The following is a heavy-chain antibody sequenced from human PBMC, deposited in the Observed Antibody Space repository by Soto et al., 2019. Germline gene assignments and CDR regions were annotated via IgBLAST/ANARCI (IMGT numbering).Heavy chain of an antibody. CDR2: ISSSSSTI. CDR3: GRGWGCRSWSAFDI. D-gene: IGHD3-16*01. Sequence: EVQLVESGGGLVQPGGSLRLSCAASGFTFNSFSMNWVRQAPGKGLEWVSYISSSSSTIYYADSVKGRFTISRDKDKNSMYLQMNRLRVEDTAVYYCGRGWGCRSWSAFDIWGHGTMVTVSS. V-gene: IGHV3-48*01. J-gene: IGHJ3*02. CDR1: GFTFNSFS.